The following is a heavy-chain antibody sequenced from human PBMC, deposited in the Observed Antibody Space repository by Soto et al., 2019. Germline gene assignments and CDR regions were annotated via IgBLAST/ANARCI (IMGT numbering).Heavy chain of an antibody. D-gene: IGHD6-19*01. Sequence: QVQLVESGGGVVQPGRSLRLSCAASGFTFSSYAMHWVRQAPGKGLEWVAVISYDGSNKYYADSVKGRFTISRDNSKNTLYLQMNSLRAEDTAVYYCARASSGWYVLDYWGQGTLVTVSS. CDR2: ISYDGSNK. CDR3: ARASSGWYVLDY. CDR1: GFTFSSYA. J-gene: IGHJ4*02. V-gene: IGHV3-30-3*01.